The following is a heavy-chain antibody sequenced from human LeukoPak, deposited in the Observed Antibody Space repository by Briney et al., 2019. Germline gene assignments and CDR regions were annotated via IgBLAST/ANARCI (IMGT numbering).Heavy chain of an antibody. J-gene: IGHJ4*02. V-gene: IGHV4-59*08. CDR3: ARHVGSSMSGSRRGDFDY. CDR1: GGSISSYY. D-gene: IGHD2-2*01. CDR2: IYYSGST. Sequence: SETLSLTCTVSGGSISSYYWSWIRQPPGKGLEWIGYIYYSGSTNYNPSLKSRVTISVDTSKNQFSLKLSSVTAADTAVYYCARHVGSSMSGSRRGDFDYWGQGTLVTVSS.